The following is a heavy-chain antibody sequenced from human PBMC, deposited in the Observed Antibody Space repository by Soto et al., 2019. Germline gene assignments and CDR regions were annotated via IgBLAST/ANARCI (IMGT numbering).Heavy chain of an antibody. V-gene: IGHV4-59*01. CDR2: TYYSGST. Sequence: PSETLSLTCTVSGGSISSYYWSWIRQPPGKGLEWIGYTYYSGSTNYNPSLKSRVTISVDTSKNQFSLKLSSVTAADTAVYYCARGKSAANEGGYNWFDPWGQGTLVTV. D-gene: IGHD2-2*01. CDR3: ARGKSAANEGGYNWFDP. CDR1: GGSISSYY. J-gene: IGHJ5*02.